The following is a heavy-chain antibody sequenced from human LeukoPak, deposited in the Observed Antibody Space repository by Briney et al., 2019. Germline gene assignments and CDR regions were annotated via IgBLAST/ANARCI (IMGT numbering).Heavy chain of an antibody. D-gene: IGHD2-2*01. J-gene: IGHJ4*02. CDR2: IESDGGRT. V-gene: IGHV3-74*01. CDR1: GFTFSHYW. Sequence: GGSLRLSCAASGFTFSHYWMNWIRQAPGTGLMWYSHIESDGGRTDYADSLKGRFTISRDNAKNTLYLEMNSLRAEDTAVYYCARVGHCSSTACFIDYWGQGTLVTVSS. CDR3: ARVGHCSSTACFIDY.